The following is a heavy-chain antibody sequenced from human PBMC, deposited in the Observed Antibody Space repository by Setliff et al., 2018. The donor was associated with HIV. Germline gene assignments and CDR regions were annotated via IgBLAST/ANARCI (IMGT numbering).Heavy chain of an antibody. CDR2: INHSGST. V-gene: IGHV4-31*03. CDR1: GGSISSGGFY. J-gene: IGHJ4*02. D-gene: IGHD3-10*01. Sequence: TLSLTCTVTGGSISSGGFYWTWIRQHPGKGLEWIGEINHSGSTDYNPSLKSRVTISVDTSKRQFSLKLSSVTAADTAVYYCARGLDYYGSGSYLPLGYWGQGTLVTVSS. CDR3: ARGLDYYGSGSYLPLGY.